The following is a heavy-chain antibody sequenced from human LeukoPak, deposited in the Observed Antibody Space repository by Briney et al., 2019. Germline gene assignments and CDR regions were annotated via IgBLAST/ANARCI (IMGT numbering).Heavy chain of an antibody. CDR2: IRYDGSNK. CDR3: VRDWGYDSSGYWQKYFDT. D-gene: IGHD3-22*01. Sequence: GGSLRLSCAASGFTFSSYGMHWVRQAPGKGLEWVAFIRYDGSNKYYADSVKGRFTISRDNAKNSLYLQMNSLRAEDTAVYYCVRDWGYDSSGYWQKYFDTWGQGTLVTVSS. CDR1: GFTFSSYG. V-gene: IGHV3-30*02. J-gene: IGHJ4*02.